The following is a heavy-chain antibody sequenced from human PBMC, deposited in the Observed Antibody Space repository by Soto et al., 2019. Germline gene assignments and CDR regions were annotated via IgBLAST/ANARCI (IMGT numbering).Heavy chain of an antibody. J-gene: IGHJ3*02. CDR3: TRVRSDWAFDI. D-gene: IGHD2-21*02. Sequence: LVESGGGLVQPGGSLRLSCAASGFSFSDHYMAWVRQAPGKGLDCIAIVRKKGNNYSTDYGASGKGRFTVSRDDSKDSLYLQMNSLNTEDTAMYLCTRVRSDWAFDIWGQGTLVTVSS. CDR1: GFSFSDHY. CDR2: VRKKGNNYST. V-gene: IGHV3-72*01.